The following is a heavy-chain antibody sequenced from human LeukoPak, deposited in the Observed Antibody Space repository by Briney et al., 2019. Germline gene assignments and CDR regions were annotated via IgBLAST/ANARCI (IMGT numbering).Heavy chain of an antibody. V-gene: IGHV4-30-2*01. D-gene: IGHD6-6*01. J-gene: IGHJ1*01. Sequence: SQTLSLTCAVSGGSISSGGYSWSWIRQPPGKGLEWIGYIYHSGSTYYNPSLKSRVTISVDRSKNQFSLNLNSVTAADTAVYYCARGGAARLHFQNWGQGTLVTVSS. CDR3: ARGGAARLHFQN. CDR2: IYHSGST. CDR1: GGSISSGGYS.